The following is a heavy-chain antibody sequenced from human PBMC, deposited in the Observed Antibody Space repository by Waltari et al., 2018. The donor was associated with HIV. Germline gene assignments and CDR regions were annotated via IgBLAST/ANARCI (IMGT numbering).Heavy chain of an antibody. D-gene: IGHD6-6*01. V-gene: IGHV1-2*02. CDR1: GYTFTGYY. J-gene: IGHJ4*02. CDR2: INPNSGGT. Sequence: QVQLVQSGAGVKKPGASVTVSCKASGYTFTGYYMHWVRQAPGQGLEWMGWINPNSGGTNDAQKFQGRVTMTRDTSISTAYMELSRLRSDDTAVYYCAREYSSSSRTGDYWGQGTLVTVSS. CDR3: AREYSSSSRTGDY.